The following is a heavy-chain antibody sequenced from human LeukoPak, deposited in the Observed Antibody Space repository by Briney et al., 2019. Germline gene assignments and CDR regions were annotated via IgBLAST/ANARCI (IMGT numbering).Heavy chain of an antibody. Sequence: SEILSLTCTVSGGSSSSSTYYWGWIRQPPGKGLEWIGSIYYSGSTYYNPSLKSRVTISVDTSKNQFSLRLTSVTAVDTAVYYCARRQYSGSYWYNWFDPWGQGTLVTVSS. CDR3: ARRQYSGSYWYNWFDP. J-gene: IGHJ5*02. V-gene: IGHV4-39*01. D-gene: IGHD1-26*01. CDR1: GGSSSSSTYY. CDR2: IYYSGST.